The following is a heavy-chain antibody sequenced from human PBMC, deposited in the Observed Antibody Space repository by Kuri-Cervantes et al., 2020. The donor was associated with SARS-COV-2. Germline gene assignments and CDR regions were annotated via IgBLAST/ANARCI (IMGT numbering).Heavy chain of an antibody. CDR1: GGSISGYY. D-gene: IGHD3-3*01. J-gene: IGHJ5*02. Sequence: SETLSLTCNVSGGSISGYYWTWIRQPPGMGLEWIGHVFSAGGTNYNPSLKSRVTISVDMSKNQFSLNLNSVTAADTAVYYCARGPYATSIFGEVIDPFDPRGQGTLVTVSS. V-gene: IGHV4-59*12. CDR3: ARGPYATSIFGEVIDPFDP. CDR2: VFSAGGT.